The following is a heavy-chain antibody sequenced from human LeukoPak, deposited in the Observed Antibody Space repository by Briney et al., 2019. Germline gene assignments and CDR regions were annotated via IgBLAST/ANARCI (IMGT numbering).Heavy chain of an antibody. V-gene: IGHV5-51*01. CDR1: GYSFISYW. CDR2: IYPSDSET. D-gene: IGHD6-19*01. Sequence: KPGEPLKISCKGSGYSFISYWIGWVRLMPGKGLEWMGIIYPSDSETRYSPSFQGQVTISADKSISTAYLQWSSLKASDTAMYYCARQVAVAAWEYWGQGTLVTVSS. CDR3: ARQVAVAAWEY. J-gene: IGHJ4*02.